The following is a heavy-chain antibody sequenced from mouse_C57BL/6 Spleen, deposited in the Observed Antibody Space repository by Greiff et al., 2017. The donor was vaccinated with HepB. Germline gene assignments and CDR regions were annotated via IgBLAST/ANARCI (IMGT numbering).Heavy chain of an antibody. CDR1: GYTFTSYW. D-gene: IGHD1-1*01. J-gene: IGHJ4*01. V-gene: IGHV1-64*01. CDR2: IHPNSGST. CDR3: AINYYGRSYYAMDY. Sequence: VQLQQSGAELVKPGASVKLSCKASGYTFTSYWMHWVKQRPGQGLEWIGMIHPNSGSTNYNEKFKSKATLTVDNSSSTAYMQLSRLTSEDSAVYYCAINYYGRSYYAMDYWGQGTSVTVSS.